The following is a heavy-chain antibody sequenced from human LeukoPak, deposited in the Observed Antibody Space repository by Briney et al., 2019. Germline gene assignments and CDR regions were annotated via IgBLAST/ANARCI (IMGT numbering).Heavy chain of an antibody. J-gene: IGHJ6*02. CDR3: ARYIHPQGLVGYAMDV. CDR1: GFTFSSYA. CDR2: ISYDGSNK. V-gene: IGHV3-30-3*01. Sequence: PGGSLRLSCAASGFTFSSYAMHWVRQAPGKGLEWVAVISYDGSNKYYADSVKGRFTISRDNSKNTLYLQMNSLRAEDTAVYYCARYIHPQGLVGYAMDVWGQGTTVIVSS. D-gene: IGHD2-15*01.